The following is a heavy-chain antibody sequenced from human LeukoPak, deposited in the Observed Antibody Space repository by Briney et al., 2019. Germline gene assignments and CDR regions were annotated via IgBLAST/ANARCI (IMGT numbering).Heavy chain of an antibody. V-gene: IGHV3-23*01. CDR1: GFTFSSYA. J-gene: IGHJ4*02. D-gene: IGHD2-2*01. CDR3: ARGPLSSRYCSSTSCSPSHDKIDY. Sequence: PGGSLRLSCAASGFTFSSYAMSWVRQAPGKGLEWVSAISGSGGSTYYADSVKGRFTISRDNSKNTLYLQMNSLRAEDTAVYYCARGPLSSRYCSSTSCSPSHDKIDYWGQGTLVTVSS. CDR2: ISGSGGST.